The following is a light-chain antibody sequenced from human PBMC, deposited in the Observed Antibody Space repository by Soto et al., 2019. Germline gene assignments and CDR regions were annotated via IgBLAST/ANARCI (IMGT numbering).Light chain of an antibody. CDR3: QQYNSYSPSLT. J-gene: IGKJ4*01. Sequence: DIQMTQSPSTLSGSVGDRVTITCRASQTISSWLAWYQQKPGKAPKLLIYKASTLKSGVPSRFSGSGSGTEFTLTISSLQPDDFATYYCQQYNSYSPSLTFGGGTKV. CDR1: QTISSW. CDR2: KAS. V-gene: IGKV1-5*03.